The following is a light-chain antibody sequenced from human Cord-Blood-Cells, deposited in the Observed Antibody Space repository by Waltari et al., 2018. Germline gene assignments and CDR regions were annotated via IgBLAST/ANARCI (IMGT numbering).Light chain of an antibody. CDR3: CSYAGSSTLV. CDR1: SSDVGSYNL. Sequence: QSALTQPASVSGSPGQSITISCTGTSSDVGSYNLVSWYQQHPGKGPKLMIYDGSTRPSGVSNRFAGSKSDNTASLTISGLQAEDEADYYCCSYAGSSTLVFGGGTKLTVL. J-gene: IGLJ3*02. V-gene: IGLV2-23*01. CDR2: DGS.